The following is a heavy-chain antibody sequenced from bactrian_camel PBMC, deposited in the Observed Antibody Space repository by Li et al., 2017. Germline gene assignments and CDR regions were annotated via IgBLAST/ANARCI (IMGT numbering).Heavy chain of an antibody. V-gene: IGHV3S53*01. CDR2: IDQVGST. J-gene: IGHJ4*01. Sequence: VQLVESGGGSVQAGGSLRLSCASSGYTYRPYCMGWFRQAPGKEREGVATIDQVGSTDYADSVLGRFTISKDDDKNILYLQMNSLKPEDTAMYYCAADRDGDWCISNPWIRSCYDYWGQGTQVTVS. CDR3: AADRDGDWCISNPWIRSCYDY. CDR1: GYTYRPYC. D-gene: IGHD1*01.